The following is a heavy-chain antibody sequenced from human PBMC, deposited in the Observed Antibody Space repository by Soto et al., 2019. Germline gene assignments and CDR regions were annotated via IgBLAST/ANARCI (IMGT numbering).Heavy chain of an antibody. CDR2: ISYDGSNK. D-gene: IGHD3-22*01. CDR3: ARDXFRYDSSGINWFDP. CDR1: GFTFSSYA. J-gene: IGHJ5*02. Sequence: GGSLRLSCAASGFTFSSYAMHWVRQAPGKGLEWVAVISYDGSNKYYADSVKGRFTISRDNSKNTLYLQMNSLRAEDTAVYYCARDXFRYDSSGINWFDPWGQGTLVTV. V-gene: IGHV3-30-3*01.